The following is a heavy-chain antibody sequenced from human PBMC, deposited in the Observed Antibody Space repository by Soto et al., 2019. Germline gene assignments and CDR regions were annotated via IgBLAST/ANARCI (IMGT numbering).Heavy chain of an antibody. Sequence: GGSLRLSCAASGFTFSSYGMHWVRQAPGKGLEWVAVISYDGSNKYYADSVKGRFTISRDNSKNTLYLQMNSLRAEDTAVYYCAKDREETVYCSGGSCEFYYYYYMDVWGKGTTVTVSS. CDR1: GFTFSSYG. CDR3: AKDREETVYCSGGSCEFYYYYYMDV. CDR2: ISYDGSNK. D-gene: IGHD2-15*01. V-gene: IGHV3-30*18. J-gene: IGHJ6*03.